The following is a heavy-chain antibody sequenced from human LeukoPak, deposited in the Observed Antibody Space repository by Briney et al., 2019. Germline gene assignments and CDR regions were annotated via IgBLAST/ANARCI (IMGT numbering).Heavy chain of an antibody. CDR2: MVVDSDNT. J-gene: IGHJ5*02. Sequence: SVKVSCKASGFTFTSRSAVQWVRQARGQRLEWIGWMVVDSDNTNYAENFQERVTITRDMSASTSYMELSSLRSEDTAVYFCAAPYTSSWFDLWGQGTLVTVSS. D-gene: IGHD6-13*01. V-gene: IGHV1-58*01. CDR3: AAPYTSSWFDL. CDR1: GFTFTSRSA.